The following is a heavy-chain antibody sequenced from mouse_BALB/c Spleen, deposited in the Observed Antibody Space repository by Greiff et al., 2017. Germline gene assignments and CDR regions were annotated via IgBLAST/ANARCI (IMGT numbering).Heavy chain of an antibody. CDR1: GYTFSSYW. CDR3: ANYRYDGAMDY. J-gene: IGHJ4*01. D-gene: IGHD2-14*01. CDR2: ILPGSGST. Sequence: QVQLKESGAELMKPGASVKISCKATGYTFSSYWIEWVKQRPGHGLEWIGEILPGSGSTNYNEKFKGKATFTADTSSNTAYMQLSSLTPEDSAVYYCANYRYDGAMDYWGQGTSVTVSS. V-gene: IGHV1-9*01.